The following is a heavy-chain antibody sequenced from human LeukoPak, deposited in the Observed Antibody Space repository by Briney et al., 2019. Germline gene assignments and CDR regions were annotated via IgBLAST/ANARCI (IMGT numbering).Heavy chain of an antibody. CDR3: AELGITMIGGV. V-gene: IGHV3-48*04. D-gene: IGHD3-10*02. Sequence: GGSLRLSCAASGFNFSYYNMIWVRQAPGKGLEWVSYISSSGSTIYYADSVKGRFTISRDNAKNSLYLQMNSLRAEDTAVYYCAELGITMIGGVWGKGTTVTISS. CDR1: GFNFSYYN. CDR2: ISSSGSTI. J-gene: IGHJ6*04.